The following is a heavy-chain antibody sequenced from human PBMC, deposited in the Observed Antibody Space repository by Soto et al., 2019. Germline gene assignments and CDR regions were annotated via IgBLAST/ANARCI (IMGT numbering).Heavy chain of an antibody. CDR1: GFSFSSYW. Sequence: EVQLAESGGGLVQPGGSLRLSCAVSGFSFSSYWMTWVRQAPGKGLEGVANIKQDGSEIYYVASVKGRFTISRDNAKNSVYLQMNSLRAEDTAVYYCARDMKYYAGSGYNGMDVWGQGTTVTVSS. J-gene: IGHJ6*02. D-gene: IGHD3-22*01. CDR2: IKQDGSEI. V-gene: IGHV3-7*01. CDR3: ARDMKYYAGSGYNGMDV.